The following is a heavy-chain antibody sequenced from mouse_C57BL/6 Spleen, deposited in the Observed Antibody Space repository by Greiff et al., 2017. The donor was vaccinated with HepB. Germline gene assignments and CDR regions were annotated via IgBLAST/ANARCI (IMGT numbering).Heavy chain of an antibody. V-gene: IGHV1-50*01. J-gene: IGHJ3*01. CDR3: SRAYSRTLFAY. Sequence: VKLQQPGAELVKPGASVKLSCKASGYTFTSYWMQWVKQRPGQGLEWIGEIDPSDSYTNYNQKFKGKATLTVDTSSSTAYMQLSSLTSEDSAVYYCSRAYSRTLFAYWGQGTLVTVSA. D-gene: IGHD2-5*01. CDR2: IDPSDSYT. CDR1: GYTFTSYW.